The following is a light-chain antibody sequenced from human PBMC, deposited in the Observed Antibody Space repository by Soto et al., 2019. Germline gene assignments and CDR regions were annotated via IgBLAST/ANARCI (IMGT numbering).Light chain of an antibody. J-gene: IGLJ1*01. V-gene: IGLV2-14*01. CDR2: DVS. Sequence: QSALTQPASVSGSPGQSITISCTGTSSDVGGYNYVSWYQQHPGKAPKLIIYDVSNRPSGVSNPFSASKSGNTASLTISGLLADDEADYYCSSYTSISTPLYVFGTGTKVTLL. CDR1: SSDVGGYNY. CDR3: SSYTSISTPLYV.